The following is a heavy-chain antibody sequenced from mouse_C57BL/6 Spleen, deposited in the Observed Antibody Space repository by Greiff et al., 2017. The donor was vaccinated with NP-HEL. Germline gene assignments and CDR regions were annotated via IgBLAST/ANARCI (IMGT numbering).Heavy chain of an antibody. V-gene: IGHV3-6*01. Sequence: EVHLVESGPGLVKPSQSLSLTCSVTGYSITSGYYWNWIRQFPGNKLEWMGYISYDGSNNYNPSLKNRISITRDTSKNQFFLKLNSVTTEDTATYYCARDYYGIGDYWGQGTTLTVSS. CDR3: ARDYYGIGDY. J-gene: IGHJ2*01. D-gene: IGHD1-1*01. CDR2: ISYDGSN. CDR1: GYSITSGYY.